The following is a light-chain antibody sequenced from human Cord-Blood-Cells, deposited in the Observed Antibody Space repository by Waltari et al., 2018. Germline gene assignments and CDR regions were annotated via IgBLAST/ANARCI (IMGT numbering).Light chain of an antibody. Sequence: QSALTQPASVSGSPGQSITISCTGTSSAGGSYNLVSWYQQHPGKDPKLMIYEGSKRPSGVSKRFSGSKSGNTASLTISGLQAEDEADYYCCSYAGSSTFVVFGGGTKLTVL. V-gene: IGLV2-23*03. CDR3: CSYAGSSTFVV. CDR2: EGS. CDR1: SSAGGSYNL. J-gene: IGLJ2*01.